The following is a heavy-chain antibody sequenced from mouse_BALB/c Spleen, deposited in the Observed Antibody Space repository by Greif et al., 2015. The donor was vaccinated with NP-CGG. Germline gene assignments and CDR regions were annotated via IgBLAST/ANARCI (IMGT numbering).Heavy chain of an antibody. CDR2: IDPETGGT. Sequence: VQLQQSGAELVRPGASVTLSCKASGYTFTDYGMHWVKQTPVHGLEWIGAIDPETGGTAYNQKFKGKATLTADKSSSTAYMELRSLTSEDSAVYYCTRGGAYWGQGTLVTVSA. CDR1: GYTFTDYG. CDR3: TRGGAY. V-gene: IGHV1-15*01. J-gene: IGHJ3*01.